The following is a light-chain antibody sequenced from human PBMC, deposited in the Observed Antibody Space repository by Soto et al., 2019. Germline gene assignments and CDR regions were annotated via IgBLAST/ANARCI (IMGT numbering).Light chain of an antibody. CDR2: AAT. CDR3: QQSYNSPHT. J-gene: IGKJ2*01. V-gene: IGKV1-39*01. Sequence: DIQMTQSPSSLSASLGDRVTITCRASQSINNYLNWYQQEEGKAPKLLIYAATSLQSGVPSRFSGSGSGTEFTIPISSLQPGDFATYYCQQSYNSPHTFGLGTKLEIK. CDR1: QSINNY.